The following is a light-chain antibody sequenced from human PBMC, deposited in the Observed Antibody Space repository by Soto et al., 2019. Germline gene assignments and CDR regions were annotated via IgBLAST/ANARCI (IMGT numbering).Light chain of an antibody. CDR3: QQYHSSPTWT. J-gene: IGKJ1*01. V-gene: IGKV1-39*01. CDR2: GAS. CDR1: QSISTY. Sequence: DIQMTQSPSSLSASVGDRVTIACRETQSISTYLSWYEQKPGKVPKLLIYGASSLQTGVPSRFSGSGSGTEFIFTISSLQPEDFATYYCQQYHSSPTWTFGQGTKVDI.